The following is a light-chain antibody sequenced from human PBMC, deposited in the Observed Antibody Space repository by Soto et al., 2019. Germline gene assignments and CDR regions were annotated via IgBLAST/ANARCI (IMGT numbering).Light chain of an antibody. V-gene: IGKV3-20*01. CDR1: QSVSRSY. CDR2: GAS. Sequence: IVLRHSPGTLSLSPLYRATLSCRASQSVSRSYLGWYQQKPGQAPRLLMYGASIRAAGVPDRFSGSGSGTEFTLTISRLEPEDFTVYYCRHYETFGQGTKVDIK. CDR3: RHYET. J-gene: IGKJ1*01.